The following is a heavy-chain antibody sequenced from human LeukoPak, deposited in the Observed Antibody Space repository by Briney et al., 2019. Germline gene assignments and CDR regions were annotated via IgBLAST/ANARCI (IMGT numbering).Heavy chain of an antibody. CDR3: ARDHLEWSPPAGDYYGMDV. CDR2: IWYDGSNK. Sequence: GGSLRLSCAASGFTFSSYGMHWVRQAPGKGLEWVAVIWYDGSNKYYADSVKGRFTISRDNSKNTLYLQMNSLRAEDTAVYYCARDHLEWSPPAGDYYGMDVWGQGTTVTVSS. CDR1: GFTFSSYG. V-gene: IGHV3-33*01. D-gene: IGHD3-3*01. J-gene: IGHJ6*02.